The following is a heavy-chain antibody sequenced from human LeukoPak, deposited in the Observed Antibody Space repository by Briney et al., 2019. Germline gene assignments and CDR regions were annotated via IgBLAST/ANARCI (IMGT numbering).Heavy chain of an antibody. CDR1: GFRLDNYW. CDR3: ARWSHVSGRWFLDN. J-gene: IGHJ4*02. V-gene: IGHV3-7*05. D-gene: IGHD3-10*01. CDR2: INEDGSKI. Sequence: TGGSLRLSCEASGFRLDNYWMTWVRQAPEKGLEWVADINEDGSKIYSLDSVKGRFTISRDNAKNSLSLQLNTLRAEDTAVYYCARWSHVSGRWFLDNWGRGTLVSVSS.